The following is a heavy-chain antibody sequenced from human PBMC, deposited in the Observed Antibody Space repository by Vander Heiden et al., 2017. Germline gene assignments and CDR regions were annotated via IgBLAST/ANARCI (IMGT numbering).Heavy chain of an antibody. CDR2: ISYDGTYK. V-gene: IGHV3-30*18. J-gene: IGHJ6*02. CDR1: GFTFSTYG. D-gene: IGHD2-15*01. Sequence: QVQLVESGGGVVQPGRSLRLYCAASGFTFSTYGMHWVRQAPGKGLEWVAVISYDGTYKYYADSVKGRFTISRDSSQNTLYLQMNSLRTEDTAVYYCAKVPGGYYSYHGLDVWGHVTTVAVSS. CDR3: AKVPGGYYSYHGLDV.